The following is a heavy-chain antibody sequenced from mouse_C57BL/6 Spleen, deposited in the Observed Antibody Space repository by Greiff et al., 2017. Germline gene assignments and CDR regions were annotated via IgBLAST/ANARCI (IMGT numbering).Heavy chain of an antibody. J-gene: IGHJ1*03. V-gene: IGHV1-80*01. CDR3: ARLGTTVVARGYFDV. Sequence: QVQLKESGAELVKPGASVKISCKASGYAFSSYWMNWVKQRPGKGLEWIGQIYPGDGDTNYNGKFKGKATLTADKSSSTAYMQLSSLTSEDSAVYFCARLGTTVVARGYFDVWGTGTTVTVSS. CDR2: IYPGDGDT. CDR1: GYAFSSYW. D-gene: IGHD1-1*01.